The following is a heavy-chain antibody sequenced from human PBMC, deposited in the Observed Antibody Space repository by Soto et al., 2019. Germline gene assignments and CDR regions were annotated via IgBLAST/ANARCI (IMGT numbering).Heavy chain of an antibody. D-gene: IGHD2-15*01. CDR3: ARERAGEVSIVVVVAATVNAFDI. CDR2: INAGNGNT. Sequence: QVQLVQSGAEVKKPGASVKVSCKASGYTFTSYAMHWVRQAPGQRLEWMGWINAGNGNTKYSQKFQGRVTITRDTSASTAYMELSSLRSEDTAVYYCARERAGEVSIVVVVAATVNAFDIWGQGTMVTVSS. CDR1: GYTFTSYA. J-gene: IGHJ3*02. V-gene: IGHV1-3*01.